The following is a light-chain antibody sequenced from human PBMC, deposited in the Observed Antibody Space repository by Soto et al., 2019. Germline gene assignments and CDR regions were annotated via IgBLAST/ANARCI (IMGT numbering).Light chain of an antibody. V-gene: IGKV3-11*01. CDR2: DAS. Sequence: EIVLTQSPATLSLSPGERATLSCRASQSVSSYLAWYQQKPGQAPRLLIYDASNRATGIPARFSGSGSGTDFTLTISSLEPEDFAVYYCLQRSNWPAGLTFGGGTKVEIK. CDR1: QSVSSY. CDR3: LQRSNWPAGLT. J-gene: IGKJ4*01.